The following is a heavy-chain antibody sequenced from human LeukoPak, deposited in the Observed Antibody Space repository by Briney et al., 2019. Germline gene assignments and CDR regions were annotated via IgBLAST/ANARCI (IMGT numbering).Heavy chain of an antibody. CDR2: IYSGGTT. Sequence: PGGSLRFSCAASGFTFSNAWMSWVRQAPGKGLEWVSLIYSGGTTYYADSVKGRFTISRDNSKNTVHLQMNNLRAEDTAMYFCARRLYIVRGAFDIWGQGTMVTASS. D-gene: IGHD2/OR15-2a*01. CDR3: ARRLYIVRGAFDI. V-gene: IGHV3-53*01. J-gene: IGHJ3*02. CDR1: GFTFSNAW.